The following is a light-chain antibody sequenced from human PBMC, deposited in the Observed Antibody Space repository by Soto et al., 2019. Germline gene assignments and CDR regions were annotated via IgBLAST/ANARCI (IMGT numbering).Light chain of an antibody. V-gene: IGKV3-20*01. Sequence: EVMLTQSPGTLSLSPGERATLSCRASQSVSSNYLAWYQQKSGQAPRLLIYGASNKPTGIPDRFSGSGSGTDCTLAIRRLESEDFAVYYCQQYDTSSRTFGQGTKVEFK. J-gene: IGKJ1*01. CDR1: QSVSSNY. CDR3: QQYDTSSRT. CDR2: GAS.